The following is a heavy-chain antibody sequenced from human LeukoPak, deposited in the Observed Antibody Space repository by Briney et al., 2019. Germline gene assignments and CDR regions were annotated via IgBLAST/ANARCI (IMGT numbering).Heavy chain of an antibody. D-gene: IGHD3-16*01. CDR3: ASAPRQGSIGGLDY. J-gene: IGHJ4*02. CDR1: GGSISSSTYY. CDR2: IYYSGTT. Sequence: SETHPLTCTVSGGSISSSTYYWGWIRQPPGKGLEWIGAIYYSGTTYYNPSLRSRVTISVDTSKNHFSLKLSSVTAADTALYHCASAPRQGSIGGLDYWGQGTLVTVSS. V-gene: IGHV4-39*02.